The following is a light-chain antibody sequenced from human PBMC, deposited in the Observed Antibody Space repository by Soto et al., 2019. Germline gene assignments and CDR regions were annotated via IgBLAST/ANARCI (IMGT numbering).Light chain of an antibody. CDR2: GAS. V-gene: IGKV3-15*01. Sequence: EIVRTQSPDSLSLSPGERATLSGRASQSISSNLAWYQQKPGQAHPLLLYGASTRAPDIPARFSGSGSGTDFTLTISSLEPEDLAVYYCQKYSKWPTWTFGPGTKVDIK. CDR3: QKYSKWPTWT. J-gene: IGKJ1*01. CDR1: QSISSN.